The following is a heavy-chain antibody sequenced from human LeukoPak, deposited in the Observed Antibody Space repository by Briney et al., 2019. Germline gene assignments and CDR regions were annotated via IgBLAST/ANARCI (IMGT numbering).Heavy chain of an antibody. D-gene: IGHD1-26*01. J-gene: IGHJ4*02. CDR2: ISGSGGST. Sequence: PGGSLRLSCAASGFTFSSYAMSWVRQAPGKGPEWVSAISGSGGSTYYADSVKGRFTISRDNSKNTLYLQMNSLRAEDTAVYYCARPLYSGSYYSQLFDYWGQGTLVTVSS. CDR1: GFTFSSYA. V-gene: IGHV3-23*01. CDR3: ARPLYSGSYYSQLFDY.